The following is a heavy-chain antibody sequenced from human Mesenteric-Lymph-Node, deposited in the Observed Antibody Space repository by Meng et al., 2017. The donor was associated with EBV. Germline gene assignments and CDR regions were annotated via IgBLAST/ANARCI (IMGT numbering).Heavy chain of an antibody. D-gene: IGHD6-19*01. CDR1: GGSVSSGTDY. CDR3: ARSPGWYSLDY. Sequence: VRLQESGPGLVKPSETRSLTCTVSGGSVSSGTDYWSWIRQPPGKGLEWIGEISHSGRTTYNPSLKSRVTISADKSKNQFSLKLNSVTAADTAVYYCARSPGWYSLDYWGQGTLVTVAS. V-gene: IGHV4-61*01. J-gene: IGHJ4*02. CDR2: ISHSGRT.